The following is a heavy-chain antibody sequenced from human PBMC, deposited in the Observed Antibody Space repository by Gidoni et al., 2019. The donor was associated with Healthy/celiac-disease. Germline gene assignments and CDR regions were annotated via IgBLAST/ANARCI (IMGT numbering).Heavy chain of an antibody. CDR3: ARRFYDILTGSRGDWFDP. J-gene: IGHJ5*02. Sequence: QVQLVQSGAEVKKPGSSVKVSCKASGGTFSSYAISWVRQAPGQGLEWMGGIIPIFGTANYAQKFQGRVTITADESTSTAYMELSSLRSEDTAVYYCARRFYDILTGSRGDWFDPWGQGTLVTVSS. CDR1: GGTFSSYA. CDR2: IIPIFGTA. D-gene: IGHD3-9*01. V-gene: IGHV1-69*01.